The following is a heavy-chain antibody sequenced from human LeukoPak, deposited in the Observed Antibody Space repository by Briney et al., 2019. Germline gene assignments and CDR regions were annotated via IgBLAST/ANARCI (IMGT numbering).Heavy chain of an antibody. Sequence: ASVKVSCKASGGTFSRYAISWVRQAPGHGREWMGGIFAIFGTANYVQKFQGRVTITADESTSTAYMELSSLGSEDTAVYYCARGGDSSSWYLGLLGYYYGMDGWGKGATVSVCS. D-gene: IGHD6-13*01. CDR3: ARGGDSSSWYLGLLGYYYGMDG. J-gene: IGHJ6*04. V-gene: IGHV1-69*01. CDR2: IFAIFGTA. CDR1: GGTFSRYA.